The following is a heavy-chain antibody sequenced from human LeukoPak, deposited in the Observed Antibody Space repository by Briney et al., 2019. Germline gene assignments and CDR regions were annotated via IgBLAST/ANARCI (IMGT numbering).Heavy chain of an antibody. CDR2: ISYDGSNK. D-gene: IGHD2-2*01. J-gene: IGHJ4*02. CDR3: AKDRIVVVPAAMPDY. V-gene: IGHV3-30*18. Sequence: GRSLRLSCAASGFTFSSYGMHWVRQAPGKGLEWVAVISYDGSNKYYADSVKGRFTISRDNSKNTLYLQMNSLRAEDTAVYYCAKDRIVVVPAAMPDYWGQGTLVTVSS. CDR1: GFTFSSYG.